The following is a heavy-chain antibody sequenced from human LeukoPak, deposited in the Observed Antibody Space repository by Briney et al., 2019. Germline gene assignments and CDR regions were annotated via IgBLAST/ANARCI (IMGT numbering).Heavy chain of an antibody. CDR1: GGSINNYY. CDR2: IYYSGST. D-gene: IGHD3-10*01. CDR3: ARLRGEYDY. J-gene: IGHJ4*02. V-gene: IGHV4-59*01. Sequence: SETLSLTCTVSGGSINNYYWSWIRQPPGKGLEWIGYIYYSGSTNYNPSLKSRVTISVDVSKNQFSLRLSSVTAADTAVYYCARLRGEYDYWGQGTLVTASS.